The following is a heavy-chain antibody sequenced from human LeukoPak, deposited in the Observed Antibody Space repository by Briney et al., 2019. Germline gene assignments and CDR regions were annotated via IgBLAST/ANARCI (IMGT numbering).Heavy chain of an antibody. D-gene: IGHD1-26*01. CDR1: GFTFSDYA. CDR3: AKLWRGSYPRYFDY. Sequence: GGSLRLSCATSGFTFSDYAMSWVRQAPGKGLEWVSTISNSGGNTHYADSVMGRFTISRDNSKSTLYLQMNSLSAEDSAIYYCAKLWRGSYPRYFDYWGQGALVTVSS. CDR2: ISNSGGNT. J-gene: IGHJ4*02. V-gene: IGHV3-23*01.